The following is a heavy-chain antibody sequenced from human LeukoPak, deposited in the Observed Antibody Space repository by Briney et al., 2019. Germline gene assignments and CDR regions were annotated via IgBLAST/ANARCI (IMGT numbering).Heavy chain of an antibody. CDR3: ARGRGLTVAGEFDY. CDR2: IFYGGST. Sequence: SETLSLTCTVSGGSISSNSYYWGWIRQPPGKGLEWIGSIFYGGSTYSNPSLKRRVTISVDTSKNQFSLKLSSVTAADTAVYYCARGRGLTVAGEFDYWGQGTLVTVSS. CDR1: GGSISSNSYY. D-gene: IGHD6-19*01. V-gene: IGHV4-39*07. J-gene: IGHJ4*02.